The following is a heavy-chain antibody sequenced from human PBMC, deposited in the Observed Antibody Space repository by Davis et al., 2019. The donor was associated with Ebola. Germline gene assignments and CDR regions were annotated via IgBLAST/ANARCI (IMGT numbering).Heavy chain of an antibody. Sequence: GSLRLSCTVSGGSISSHYWSWIRQSPGKGLEWIGYMYFSGSTNYNPSLKSRVAISVDSSKNQFSLNLRSVTAADTAVYYCAKGWDSSGWENWGPGILVTVSS. CDR3: AKGWDSSGWEN. D-gene: IGHD6-19*01. CDR1: GGSISSHY. CDR2: MYFSGST. V-gene: IGHV4-59*11. J-gene: IGHJ4*02.